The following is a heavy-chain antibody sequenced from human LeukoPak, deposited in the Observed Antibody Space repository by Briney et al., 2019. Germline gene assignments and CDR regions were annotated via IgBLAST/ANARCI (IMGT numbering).Heavy chain of an antibody. CDR2: IYHSGST. J-gene: IGHJ5*02. Sequence: SETLSLTCTVSGYSISSGYYWGWIRQPPGKGLEWIGSIYHSGSTYYNPSLKGRVTISVDTSKNQFSLKLSSVTAADTAVYYCARVEAAAGPKWFDPWGQGTLVTVSS. CDR1: GYSISSGYY. D-gene: IGHD6-13*01. CDR3: ARVEAAAGPKWFDP. V-gene: IGHV4-38-2*02.